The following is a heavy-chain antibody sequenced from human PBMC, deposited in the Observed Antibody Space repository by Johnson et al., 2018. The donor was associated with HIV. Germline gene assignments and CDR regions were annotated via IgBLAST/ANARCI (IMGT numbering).Heavy chain of an antibody. J-gene: IGHJ3*02. CDR2: ISSNGGST. Sequence: VQLVESGGGLVQPGGSLRLSCAASGFTFSSYAMHWVRQAPGKGLEYVSAISSNGGSTYYANSVKGRFTISRDNSKNTLYLQMGSLRAEDMAVYYCARDDDPPDAFDIWGQGTMVTVSS. V-gene: IGHV3-64*01. CDR1: GFTFSSYA. CDR3: ARDDDPPDAFDI.